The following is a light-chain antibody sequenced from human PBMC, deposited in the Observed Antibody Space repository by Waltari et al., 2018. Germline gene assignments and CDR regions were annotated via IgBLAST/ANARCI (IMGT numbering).Light chain of an antibody. CDR3: QQYVSLRT. J-gene: IGKJ1*01. CDR2: GAS. CDR1: QNIGNF. V-gene: IGKV3-20*01. Sequence: EIVLTQSPGTLSLSPGERVTLSCRASQNIGNFLAWHQQKPGQAPRLLISGASTRATGIPDRFSGSGSGTEFTLTISRLEPEDFAVYYCQQYVSLRTFGQGTEVQI.